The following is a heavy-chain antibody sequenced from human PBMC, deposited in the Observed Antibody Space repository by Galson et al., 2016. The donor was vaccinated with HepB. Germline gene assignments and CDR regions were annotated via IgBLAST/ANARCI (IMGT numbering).Heavy chain of an antibody. CDR2: IYPGDSDT. Sequence: GKGLEWMGVIYPGDSDTRYSPSVQGQVTISADKSISTAFLQWSSLKASDTAIYYCATRGDISVPGRHERYGLDVWGQGTTVAVSS. CDR3: ATRGDISVPGRHERYGLDV. V-gene: IGHV5-51*01. J-gene: IGHJ6*02. D-gene: IGHD6-13*01.